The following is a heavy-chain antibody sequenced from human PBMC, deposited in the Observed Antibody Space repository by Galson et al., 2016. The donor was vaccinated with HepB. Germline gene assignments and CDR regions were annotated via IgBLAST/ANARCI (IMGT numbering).Heavy chain of an antibody. V-gene: IGHV3-23*01. J-gene: IGHJ4*02. CDR2: ISGSGGST. CDR1: GFTFSSYA. CDR3: AKGVEQWLVPGYFDY. D-gene: IGHD6-19*01. Sequence: SLRLSCAASGFTFSSYAMSWVRQAPGKGLEWVSAISGSGGSTYYAGSVKGRFTISRDNSKNTLYLQMNRLRAEDTAVYYCAKGVEQWLVPGYFDYWGQGTLVTVSS.